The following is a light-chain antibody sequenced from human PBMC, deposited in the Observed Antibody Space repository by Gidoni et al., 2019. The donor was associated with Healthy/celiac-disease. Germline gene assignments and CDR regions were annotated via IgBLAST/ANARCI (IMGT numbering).Light chain of an antibody. CDR1: QSVRSN. CDR3: QQYNNWPRT. CDR2: GAS. J-gene: IGKJ1*01. V-gene: IGKV3-15*01. Sequence: EIVLTQSPATLSVSPGERATLSCRASQSVRSNLAWYQQKPGQAPRLLIYGASTRATGIPARFSGSGSGTEFTLTISSLQSEDFAVYYCQQYNNWPRTFXHXTKVEIK.